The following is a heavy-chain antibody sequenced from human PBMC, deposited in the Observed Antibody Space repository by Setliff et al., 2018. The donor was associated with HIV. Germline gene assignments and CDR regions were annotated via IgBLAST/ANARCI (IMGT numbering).Heavy chain of an antibody. CDR1: GFTFSSYS. J-gene: IGHJ4*02. CDR3: ARDLRGSNFGVSEY. V-gene: IGHV3-48*04. Sequence: GGSLRLSCAASGFTFSSYSMNWVRQAPGKGPEWVSCISSTGYTIYYADSVKGRFTISRDNAKNSLYLQMNSLRAEDTAMYFCARDLRGSNFGVSEYWGQGTPVTVSS. CDR2: ISSTGYTI. D-gene: IGHD1-26*01.